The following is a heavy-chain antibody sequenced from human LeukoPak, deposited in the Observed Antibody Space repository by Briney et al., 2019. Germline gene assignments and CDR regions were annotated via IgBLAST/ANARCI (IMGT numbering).Heavy chain of an antibody. CDR3: ARHKAMVRGVIITPAPGVDP. CDR2: HYYGST. CDR1: CGVLCGYL. V-gene: IGHV4-34*12. J-gene: IGHJ5*02. D-gene: IGHD3-10*01. Sequence: EAPFPTFACHCGVLCGYLWGVGPPPPREGVGGDWGNHYYGSTNYNPSLKSRVTISVDTSKNQFSLKLSSVTAADTAVYYCARHKAMVRGVIITPAPGVDPWGQGTPVTVSS.